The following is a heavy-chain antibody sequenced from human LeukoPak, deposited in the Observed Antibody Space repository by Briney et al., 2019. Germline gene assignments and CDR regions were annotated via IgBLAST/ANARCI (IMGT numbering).Heavy chain of an antibody. CDR3: AGVFSGRRPFEL. V-gene: IGHV4-59*03. D-gene: IGHD3-10*01. CDR1: GGSINDYC. Sequence: PSETLSLTCTVSGGSINDYCWNWLRQPPGKGLEWIGFIYYRGTTNNNPSLKSRVTTSIDTSKKQFSLNLSSVTAADTAIYYCAGVFSGRRPFELWGQGILVTVSS. J-gene: IGHJ4*02. CDR2: IYYRGTT.